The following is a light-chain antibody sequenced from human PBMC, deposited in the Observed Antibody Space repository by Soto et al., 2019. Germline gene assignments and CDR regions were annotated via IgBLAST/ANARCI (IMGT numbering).Light chain of an antibody. CDR1: QSVSSN. CDR3: QLYNNWPPPYT. J-gene: IGKJ2*01. Sequence: EIVMTQSPATLSVSPGERATLSCRASQSVSSNLAWYQQTPGQAPRLLIYGASTRATGIPARFSGSGSGTEFTLTISSLQSEDFAVYYCQLYNNWPPPYTFGQGTKLEIK. CDR2: GAS. V-gene: IGKV3-15*01.